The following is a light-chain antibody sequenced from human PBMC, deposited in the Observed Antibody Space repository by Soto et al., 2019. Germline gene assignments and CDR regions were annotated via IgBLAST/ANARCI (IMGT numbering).Light chain of an antibody. Sequence: QSVLTQPASVSGSPGQSITISCTGTSSDVGGYNYVSWYQQHPGKAPKLMIYDVSDRPSGVSNRFSGSKSGSTASLTISGLQAEDEADYYCSSYISGSTVFGGGTKVTVL. CDR1: SSDVGGYNY. J-gene: IGLJ2*01. CDR2: DVS. CDR3: SSYISGSTV. V-gene: IGLV2-14*01.